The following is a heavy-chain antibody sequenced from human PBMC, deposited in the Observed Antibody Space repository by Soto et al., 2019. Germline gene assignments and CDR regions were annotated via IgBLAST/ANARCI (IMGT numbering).Heavy chain of an antibody. V-gene: IGHV4-59*06. CDR1: AGSIRSYY. CDR2: VYYSGRT. J-gene: IGHJ4*02. Sequence: SETLSPPCTGSAGSIRSYYWSSIRKPPGKGLEWIGCVYYSGRTYYNPSLKSRITISVDTSKKHFSLKLSSVTAADTAVYYCASTKDYSSSLDYWGQGILVTGSS. CDR3: ASTKDYSSSLDY. D-gene: IGHD6-6*01.